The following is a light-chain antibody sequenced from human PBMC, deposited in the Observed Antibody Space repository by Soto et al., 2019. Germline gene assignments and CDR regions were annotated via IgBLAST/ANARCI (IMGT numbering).Light chain of an antibody. Sequence: DIVMTQTPLSLSVTPGQPASISCKSSQSLLHSDGKTYLYWYLQKPGQSPQLLIYEVSNRFSGVRDRCRGSGSETDFTLKTSRVEVEEVGVYYGIQSIQLPFTFGQGTKLVIK. V-gene: IGKV2D-29*02. CDR1: QSLLHSDGKTY. CDR3: IQSIQLPFT. J-gene: IGKJ2*01. CDR2: EVS.